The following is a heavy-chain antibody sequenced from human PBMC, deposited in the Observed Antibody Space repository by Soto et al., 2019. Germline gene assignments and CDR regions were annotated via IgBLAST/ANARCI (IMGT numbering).Heavy chain of an antibody. CDR2: INPDNGNT. D-gene: IGHD6-6*01. V-gene: IGHV1-3*01. CDR1: GFTFGDNL. J-gene: IGHJ3*01. Sequence: QVRLVQSGAEVRKPGASVNISCWASGFTFGDNLINWVRQVPGQSLEWMGWINPDNGNTKYSQTFQGRVTISRHSAASLAYVEVTDLTSVDTPVCYCAADILSVVPCVYDAFEVRGQGIMLIVSS. CDR3: AADILSVVPCVYDAFEV.